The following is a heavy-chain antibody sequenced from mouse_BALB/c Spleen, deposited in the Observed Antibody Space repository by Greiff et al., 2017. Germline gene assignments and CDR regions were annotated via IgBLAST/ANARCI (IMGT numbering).Heavy chain of an antibody. CDR3: AFYTATDY. CDR2: IYPGSGST. Sequence: LKQPGSELVGPGASVKLSCKASGYTFTSYWMHWVKQRPGQGLEWIGNIYPGSGSTNYDEKFKSKATLTVDTSSSTAYMQLSSLTSEDSAVYYCAFYTATDYWGQGTTLTVSS. V-gene: IGHV1S22*01. CDR1: GYTFTSYW. D-gene: IGHD1-2*01. J-gene: IGHJ2*01.